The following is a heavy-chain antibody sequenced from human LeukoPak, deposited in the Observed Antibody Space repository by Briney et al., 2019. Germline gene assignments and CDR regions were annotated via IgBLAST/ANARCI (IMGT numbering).Heavy chain of an antibody. J-gene: IGHJ4*02. D-gene: IGHD4-23*01. CDR1: GFTFSSYE. CDR3: VRDYGGSSPFDY. CDR2: ISSSDNTI. V-gene: IGHV3-48*03. Sequence: GGSLRLSCAASGFTFSSYEMHWVRQAPGKGLEWVSYISSSDNTIYYADSVKGRFTISRDNAKNLLYLQMNSLRADDTAAYYCVRDYGGSSPFDYWGQGTLVTVSS.